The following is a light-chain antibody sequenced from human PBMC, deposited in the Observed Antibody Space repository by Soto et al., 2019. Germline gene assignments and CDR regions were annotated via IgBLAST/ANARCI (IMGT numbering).Light chain of an antibody. J-gene: IGLJ3*02. V-gene: IGLV2-8*01. CDR3: SSYAGSNTWV. Sequence: QSVLTQPPSASGSPGQSVTISCAGSSSDVGAYNYVSWYQQHPGKAPKLTIHEGIKRPSGVPDRFSGSKSGNTASLTVSGLQAEDEADYYCSSYAGSNTWVFGGGTQLTVL. CDR2: EGI. CDR1: SSDVGAYNY.